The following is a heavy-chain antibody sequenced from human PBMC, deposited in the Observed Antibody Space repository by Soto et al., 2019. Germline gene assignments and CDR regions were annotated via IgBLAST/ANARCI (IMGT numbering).Heavy chain of an antibody. J-gene: IGHJ4*02. CDR2: IIPIFGTA. CDR3: ARDLGASYSSPPAY. V-gene: IGHV1-69*12. CDR1: GGTFSSYA. D-gene: IGHD6-13*01. Sequence: QVQLVQSGAEVKKPGSSVKVSCKASGGTFSSYAISWVRQAPGQGLEWMGGIIPIFGTANYAQKFQGRVTXXAXEXXSTAYMELSSLRSEDTAVYYCARDLGASYSSPPAYWGQGTLVTVSS.